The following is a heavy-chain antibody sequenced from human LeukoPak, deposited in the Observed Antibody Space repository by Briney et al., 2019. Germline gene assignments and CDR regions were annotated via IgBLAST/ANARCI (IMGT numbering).Heavy chain of an antibody. CDR2: IYYSGST. CDR1: GGSISSSSYY. Sequence: PSETLSLTCTVSGGSISSSSYYWGWIRQPPGKGLGWIGSIYYSGSTYYNPSLKSRVTISVDTSKNQFSLKLSSVTAADTAVYYCARARPLYSSSFDYWGQGTLVTVSS. V-gene: IGHV4-39*07. J-gene: IGHJ4*02. D-gene: IGHD6-19*01. CDR3: ARARPLYSSSFDY.